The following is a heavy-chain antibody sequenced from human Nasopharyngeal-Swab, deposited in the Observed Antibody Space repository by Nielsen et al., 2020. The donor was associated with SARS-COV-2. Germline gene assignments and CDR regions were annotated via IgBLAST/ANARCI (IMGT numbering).Heavy chain of an antibody. Sequence: VRQAAGKGLEWVSVIYSGGSIYYADSVKGRFTISRDNAKNSLYLQMNSLRAEDTAVYYCARDGLDYDFWSAYFMDVWGQGTTVTVSS. J-gene: IGHJ6*02. D-gene: IGHD3-3*01. CDR2: IYSGGSI. V-gene: IGHV3-53*01. CDR3: ARDGLDYDFWSAYFMDV.